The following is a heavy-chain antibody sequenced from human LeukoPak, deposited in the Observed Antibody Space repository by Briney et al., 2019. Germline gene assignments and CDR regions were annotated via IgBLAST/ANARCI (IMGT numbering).Heavy chain of an antibody. Sequence: SETLSLTCTVSGGSISSNNYYWGWIRQPPGEKLEWMGSFYYGGSTYYNPSLKSRVTISVDTSKNHLSLILSSVTAADTAVYYCAPGGYIGYGHAFDIWGQGTMVTVSS. CDR1: GGSISSNNYY. CDR2: FYYGGST. J-gene: IGHJ3*02. D-gene: IGHD5-12*01. V-gene: IGHV4-39*07. CDR3: APGGYIGYGHAFDI.